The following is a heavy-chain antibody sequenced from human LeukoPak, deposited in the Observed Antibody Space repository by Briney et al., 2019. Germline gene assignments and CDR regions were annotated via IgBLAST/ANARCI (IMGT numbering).Heavy chain of an antibody. Sequence: SETLSLTCAVYGGSFSGYYWSWIRQPPGKGLEWIGEINHSGSTNYNPSLKSRVTISVDTSKNQISLRLNSVTAADTAVYYCASMTYYDILTGPSHFDYWGQGTLVTVSS. CDR3: ASMTYYDILTGPSHFDY. D-gene: IGHD3-9*01. CDR1: GGSFSGYY. CDR2: INHSGST. V-gene: IGHV4-34*01. J-gene: IGHJ4*02.